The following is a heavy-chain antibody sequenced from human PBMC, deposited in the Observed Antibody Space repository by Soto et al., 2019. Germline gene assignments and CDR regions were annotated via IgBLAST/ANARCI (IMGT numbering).Heavy chain of an antibody. D-gene: IGHD6-19*01. CDR3: AKAYSSGWYGWFDP. CDR1: GFTFSSYG. Sequence: QVQLVESGGGVVQPGRSLRLSCAASGFTFSSYGMHRVRQAPGKGLAWVAVISYDGSNKYYADSVKGRFTISTDNSKNTLYLQMNSLRAEDTAVYYCAKAYSSGWYGWFDPWGQGTLVTVSS. CDR2: ISYDGSNK. V-gene: IGHV3-30*18. J-gene: IGHJ5*02.